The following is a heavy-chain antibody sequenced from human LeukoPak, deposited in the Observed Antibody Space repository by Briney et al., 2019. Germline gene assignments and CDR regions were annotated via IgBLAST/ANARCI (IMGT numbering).Heavy chain of an antibody. CDR2: IIPIFGTA. CDR3: ARDAEWELLGGGDTYHFDY. D-gene: IGHD1-26*01. CDR1: GGTFSSYA. Sequence: GASAKVSCKASGGTFSSYAISWVRQAPGQGLEWMGGIIPIFGTANYAQKFQGRVTITTDESTSTAYMELSSLRSEDTAVYYCARDAEWELLGGGDTYHFDYWGQGTLVTVSS. V-gene: IGHV1-69*05. J-gene: IGHJ4*02.